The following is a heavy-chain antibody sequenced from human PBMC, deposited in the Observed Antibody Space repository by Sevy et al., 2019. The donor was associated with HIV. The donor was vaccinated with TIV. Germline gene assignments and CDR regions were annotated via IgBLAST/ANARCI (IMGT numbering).Heavy chain of an antibody. Sequence: ASVNVSCQASGFPLITSTVAWVRQAPGQGLQCLGWVAVYNGDTHYAQSFQGRLTMTTDTSANTAYMELRSLTSDDTAIYYCARGRTPNYYFDYWAQGSLVTVSS. J-gene: IGHJ4*02. V-gene: IGHV1-18*01. CDR2: VAVYNGDT. D-gene: IGHD7-27*01. CDR3: ARGRTPNYYFDY. CDR1: GFPLITST.